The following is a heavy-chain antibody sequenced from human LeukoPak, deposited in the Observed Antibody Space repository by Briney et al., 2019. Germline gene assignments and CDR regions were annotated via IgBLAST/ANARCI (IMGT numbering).Heavy chain of an antibody. CDR3: AKDEERYYYGSGSRGFDY. Sequence: AGESLRLSCAASGFTFSSYAMSWVRQAPGKGLEWVSGISGSGSSTYYADSVKGRFTISRDNSKNTLYLQMNSLRAEDTAVYYCAKDEERYYYGSGSRGFDYWGQGTLVTVSS. J-gene: IGHJ4*02. D-gene: IGHD3-10*01. CDR1: GFTFSSYA. CDR2: ISGSGSST. V-gene: IGHV3-23*01.